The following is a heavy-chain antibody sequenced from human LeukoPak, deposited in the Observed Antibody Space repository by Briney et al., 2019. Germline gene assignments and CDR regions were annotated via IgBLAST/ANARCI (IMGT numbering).Heavy chain of an antibody. CDR3: ARDNNFWSGEKDY. D-gene: IGHD3-3*01. J-gene: IGHJ4*02. Sequence: ASVKVSCKASGYTFTGHYMHWVRQAPGQGLEWMGWINPNSGGTNYAQKFQGRVTMTRDTSISTAYMELSRLRSDDTAVYYCARDNNFWSGEKDYWGQGTLVTVSS. CDR2: INPNSGGT. CDR1: GYTFTGHY. V-gene: IGHV1-2*02.